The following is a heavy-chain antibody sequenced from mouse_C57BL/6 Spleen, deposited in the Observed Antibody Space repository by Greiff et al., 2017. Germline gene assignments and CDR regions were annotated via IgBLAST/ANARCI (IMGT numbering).Heavy chain of an antibody. CDR3: ARGNYVGYYAMDY. V-gene: IGHV1-64*01. CDR2: IHPNSGST. J-gene: IGHJ4*01. CDR1: GYTFTSYW. D-gene: IGHD2-1*01. Sequence: VQLQQPGAELVKPGASVKLSCKASGYTFTSYWMHWVKQRPGQGLEWIGMIHPNSGSTNYNEKFKSKATLTVDKSSSTAYMQLSSLTSEDSAVYYCARGNYVGYYAMDYWGQGTSVTVSS.